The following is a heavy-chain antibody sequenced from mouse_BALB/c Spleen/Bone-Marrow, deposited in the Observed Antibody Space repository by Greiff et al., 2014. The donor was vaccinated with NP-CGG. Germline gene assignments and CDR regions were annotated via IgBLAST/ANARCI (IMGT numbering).Heavy chain of an antibody. CDR2: INPYNDGT. CDR3: AREGVDYFDY. CDR1: GYTFTSYV. V-gene: IGHV1-14*01. Sequence: VQLKHSGPELVKPGASVKMSCKASGYTFTSYVMHWVKQKPGQGLEWIGYINPYNDGTKYNERFKGKATLTSDKSSSTAYMELSSLTSEDSAVYYCAREGVDYFDYWGQGTTLTVSS. J-gene: IGHJ2*01.